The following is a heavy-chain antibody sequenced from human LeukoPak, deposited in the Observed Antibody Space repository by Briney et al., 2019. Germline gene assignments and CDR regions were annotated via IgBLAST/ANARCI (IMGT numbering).Heavy chain of an antibody. CDR2: INHSGRT. CDR1: GGSFSGYY. J-gene: IGHJ4*02. CDR3: ARGRFTGGGFGESHD. Sequence: SETLSLTCAVYGGSFSGYYWSWIRQPPGKGLEWIGEINHSGRTNYNPSLKSRVTISVDTSKNQISLKLTSVTAADTAVFYCARGRFTGGGFGESHDWGQGTLVTVSS. D-gene: IGHD3-10*01. V-gene: IGHV4-34*01.